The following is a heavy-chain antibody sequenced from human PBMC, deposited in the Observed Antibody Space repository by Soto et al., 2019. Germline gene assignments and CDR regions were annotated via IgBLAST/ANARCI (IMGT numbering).Heavy chain of an antibody. V-gene: IGHV3-74*01. D-gene: IGHD3-10*01. CDR1: GLTFNNYW. CDR2: INGDGRTT. Sequence: EVQLVESGGGLVPPGGSLRLSCTASGLTFNNYWMHWVRQAPGKGPVWVSRINGDGRTTTYADSVRGRFTISRDNAKNTVYLQMNSLRAEDTAVYYCVGGDYAGAGTFYLTDHWGQGSLVTVSS. J-gene: IGHJ4*02. CDR3: VGGDYAGAGTFYLTDH.